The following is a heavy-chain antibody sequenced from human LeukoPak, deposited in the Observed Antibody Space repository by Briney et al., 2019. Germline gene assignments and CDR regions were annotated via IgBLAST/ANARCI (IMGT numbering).Heavy chain of an antibody. D-gene: IGHD6-19*01. V-gene: IGHV3-48*03. CDR2: ISSSGSTI. Sequence: PGGSLRLSCAASGFTFSSYEMNWVRQAPGKGLEWVSYISSSGSTIYYADSVKGRFTISRDNAKNSLYLQMNSLRAEDTAVYYCARGIAVAGTTGLDYWGQGTLVTVSS. CDR1: GFTFSSYE. CDR3: ARGIAVAGTTGLDY. J-gene: IGHJ4*02.